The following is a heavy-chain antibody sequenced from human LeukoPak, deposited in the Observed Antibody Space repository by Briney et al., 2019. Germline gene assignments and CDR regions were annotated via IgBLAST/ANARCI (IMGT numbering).Heavy chain of an antibody. D-gene: IGHD1-26*01. J-gene: IGHJ4*02. V-gene: IGHV1-18*01. CDR3: ARSGRGTYFYFDL. CDR1: GYTFTSYG. Sequence: ASVKVSCKASGYTFTSYGISWVRQAPGQGLEWMGWISAYNGNTNYAQKFQGRVTMTTDTSTSTTYMELTSLRSDDTAVYYCARSGRGTYFYFDLWGQGTLVSVSS. CDR2: ISAYNGNT.